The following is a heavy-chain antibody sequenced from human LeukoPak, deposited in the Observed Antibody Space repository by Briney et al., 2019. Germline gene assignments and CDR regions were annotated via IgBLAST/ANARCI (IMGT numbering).Heavy chain of an antibody. CDR2: LSSGGINN. CDR1: GFTFSTYG. CDR3: ARDHAGSGRAFDY. V-gene: IGHV3-30*03. D-gene: IGHD2-15*01. Sequence: PGRSLRLSWAASGFTFSTYGKHLVRQAPGKGLDLVGLLSSGGINNLYPTSVKGRFIISRDNSMNTLYLQMNSLGVEETPVYYCARDHAGSGRAFDYWGQGTLVTVSS. J-gene: IGHJ4*02.